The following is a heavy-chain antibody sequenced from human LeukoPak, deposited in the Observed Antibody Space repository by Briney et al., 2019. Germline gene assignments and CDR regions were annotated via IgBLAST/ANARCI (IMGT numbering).Heavy chain of an antibody. J-gene: IGHJ4*02. D-gene: IGHD6-13*01. Sequence: GGSLRLSCAASGFTFSSYWMSWVRQAPGKRLEWVASIKQDGSEKYYVDSVKGRFTISKDNAKNSLYLQMNSLRDEDTAVYYCARDSGGSSGWYYFDYWGQGTLVTVSS. CDR2: IKQDGSEK. CDR3: ARDSGGSSGWYYFDY. V-gene: IGHV3-7*01. CDR1: GFTFSSYW.